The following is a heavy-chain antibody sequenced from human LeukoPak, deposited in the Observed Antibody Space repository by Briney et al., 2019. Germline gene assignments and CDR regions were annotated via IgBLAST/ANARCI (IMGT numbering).Heavy chain of an antibody. CDR2: IYYTGNT. CDR1: GGSISSYY. D-gene: IGHD4-17*01. V-gene: IGHV4-59*01. CDR3: ARYVTTMKVYAFDI. Sequence: SETLSLTCTVSGGSISSYYWSWIRQPPGKGLEWIGDIYYTGNTNYNPSLKSRVTISIDTSKNQFSLKLNSVTAADTAVYFCARYVTTMKVYAFDIWGQGTMVTVSS. J-gene: IGHJ3*02.